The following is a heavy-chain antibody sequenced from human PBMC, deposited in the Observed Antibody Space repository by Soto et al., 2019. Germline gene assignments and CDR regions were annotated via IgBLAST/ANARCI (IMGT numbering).Heavy chain of an antibody. CDR2: ISYDGSNK. J-gene: IGHJ4*02. V-gene: IGHV3-30-3*01. CDR1: GFTFSCYA. CDR3: ARVAVAYCGGDCNYFDY. Sequence: QVQLVESGGGVVQPGRSLRLSCAASGFTFSCYAMHWVRQAPGKGLEWVAVISYDGSNKYYADSVKGRFTISRDNSKNTLYLQMNSLRAEDTAVYYCARVAVAYCGGDCNYFDYWGQGTLVTVSS. D-gene: IGHD2-21*02.